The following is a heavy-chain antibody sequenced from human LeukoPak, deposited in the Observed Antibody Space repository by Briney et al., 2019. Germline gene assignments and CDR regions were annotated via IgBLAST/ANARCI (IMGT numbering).Heavy chain of an antibody. CDR2: ISSSSSYI. D-gene: IGHD2-21*01. Sequence: GGSLRLSCAASEFTFSSYAMSWVRQAPGKGLEWVSSISSSSSYIYYADSVKGRFTISRGNAKNSLYLQMNSLRAEDTAVYYCARAPYCGGDCPVDYWGQGTLVTVSS. CDR3: ARAPYCGGDCPVDY. J-gene: IGHJ4*02. V-gene: IGHV3-21*01. CDR1: EFTFSSYA.